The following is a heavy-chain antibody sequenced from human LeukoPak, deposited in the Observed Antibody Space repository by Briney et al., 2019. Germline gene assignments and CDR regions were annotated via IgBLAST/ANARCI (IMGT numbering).Heavy chain of an antibody. Sequence: PGRSLRLSCAASGFTFDDYAMHWVRQTPGKGLEWVSSISWNSGNIGYADSVKGRFTISRDNAKNSLYLQMNSLRAEDTALYYCAEDGGIAVAGTDYWGQGTLVTVSS. CDR3: AEDGGIAVAGTDY. J-gene: IGHJ4*02. D-gene: IGHD6-19*01. CDR1: GFTFDDYA. CDR2: ISWNSGNI. V-gene: IGHV3-9*01.